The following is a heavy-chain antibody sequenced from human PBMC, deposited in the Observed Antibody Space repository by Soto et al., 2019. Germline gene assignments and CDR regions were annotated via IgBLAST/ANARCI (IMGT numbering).Heavy chain of an antibody. Sequence: GGSLRLSYGASGFTFSSYAMSRVRQAPGKGLEWVSAIRGSGGSTYYADSVKGRFTISRDNSKNTLYLQMNSLRAEDTAVYYCAKDRKYSSGWYDAFDIWGQGTMVTVSS. CDR3: AKDRKYSSGWYDAFDI. V-gene: IGHV3-23*01. J-gene: IGHJ3*02. CDR1: GFTFSSYA. D-gene: IGHD6-19*01. CDR2: IRGSGGST.